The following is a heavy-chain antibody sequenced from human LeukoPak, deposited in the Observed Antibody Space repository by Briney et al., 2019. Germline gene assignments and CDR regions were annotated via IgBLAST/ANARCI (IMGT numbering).Heavy chain of an antibody. Sequence: GGSLRLSCAASGFTFSSYGMHWVRQAPGKGLELVAFIRYDGSNKYYADSVKGRFTVSTDNSKNTLYLQMNSLRAEDTAVYYCAKDGGKFLEWFRTAYFDYWGQGTLVTVSS. D-gene: IGHD3-3*01. CDR3: AKDGGKFLEWFRTAYFDY. V-gene: IGHV3-30*02. CDR1: GFTFSSYG. J-gene: IGHJ4*02. CDR2: IRYDGSNK.